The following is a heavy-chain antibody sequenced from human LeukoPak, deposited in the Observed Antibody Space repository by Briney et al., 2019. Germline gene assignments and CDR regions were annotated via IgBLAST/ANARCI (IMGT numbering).Heavy chain of an antibody. D-gene: IGHD6-19*01. J-gene: IGHJ4*02. CDR3: ARGDYSSGWYVLDFY. CDR1: GYTFTSYY. Sequence: GASVKVSCKASGYTFTSYYMHWVRQAPGQGLEWMGIINPSGGSTSYAQKFQGRVTMTRDTFTSTVYMELSSLRSEDTAVYYCARGDYSSGWYVLDFYWGQGTLVTVSS. CDR2: INPSGGST. V-gene: IGHV1-46*01.